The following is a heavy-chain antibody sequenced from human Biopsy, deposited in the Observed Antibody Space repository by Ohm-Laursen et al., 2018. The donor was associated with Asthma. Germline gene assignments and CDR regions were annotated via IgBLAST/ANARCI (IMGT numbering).Heavy chain of an antibody. V-gene: IGHV3-33*01. J-gene: IGHJ6*02. CDR1: GITFSTYG. CDR3: ARKIAARGGMGV. CDR2: IWYDGRKK. Sequence: SLRLSCTASGITFSTYGMHWVRQAPGKGLEWVSFIWYDGRKKTYADSVKGRFTISRDNSRNTLYLQMNSLRAEDTAVYYCARKIAARGGMGVWGQGTTVTVSS. D-gene: IGHD6-13*01.